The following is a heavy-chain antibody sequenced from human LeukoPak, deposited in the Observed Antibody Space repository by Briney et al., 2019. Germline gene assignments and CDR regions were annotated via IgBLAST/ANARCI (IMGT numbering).Heavy chain of an antibody. CDR3: ARDSAIVVVPSYMDV. Sequence: PGGSLRLSCAASGFTFSSYEMNWVRQAPGKGLEWVSYISSSGTTMYYADSVKGRFTISRDNAKNSLYLQMNSLRAEDTAVYYCARDSAIVVVPSYMDVWGKGTTVTVSS. J-gene: IGHJ6*03. CDR2: ISSSGTTM. V-gene: IGHV3-48*03. D-gene: IGHD2-2*01. CDR1: GFTFSSYE.